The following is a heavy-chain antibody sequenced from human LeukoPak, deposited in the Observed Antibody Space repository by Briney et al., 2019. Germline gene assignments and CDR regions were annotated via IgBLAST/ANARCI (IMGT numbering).Heavy chain of an antibody. Sequence: SVKVSCKATRGTISSYAISWLRQAPGQGLEWMGRIIPILGIANYAQKFQGRVTITADKSTSTAYMELSSLRSEDTAVYYCAILQIAAAGTGPNWFDPWGQGTLVTVSS. CDR3: AILQIAAAGTGPNWFDP. CDR2: IIPILGIA. J-gene: IGHJ5*02. V-gene: IGHV1-69*04. D-gene: IGHD6-13*01. CDR1: RGTISSYA.